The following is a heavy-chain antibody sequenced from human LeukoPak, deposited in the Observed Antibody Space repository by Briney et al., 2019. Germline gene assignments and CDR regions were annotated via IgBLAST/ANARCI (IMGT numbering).Heavy chain of an antibody. CDR2: IRYDGSNK. CDR1: GFTFSSYG. V-gene: IGHV3-30*02. D-gene: IGHD3-10*01. Sequence: GRSLRLSCAASGFTFSSYGMHWVRQAPGKGLEWVAFIRYDGSNKYYADSVKGRFTISRDNSKNTLYLQMNSLRAEDTAVYYCAKDPGYYGSGSLLLSWFDPWGQGTLITVSS. J-gene: IGHJ5*02. CDR3: AKDPGYYGSGSLLLSWFDP.